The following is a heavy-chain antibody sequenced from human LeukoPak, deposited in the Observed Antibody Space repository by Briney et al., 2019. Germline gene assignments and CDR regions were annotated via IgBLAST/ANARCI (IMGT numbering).Heavy chain of an antibody. J-gene: IGHJ6*03. CDR3: AREMGIAVAGTQDPNYYYYMDV. CDR2: INTNTGNP. CDR1: GYTFTSYA. D-gene: IGHD6-19*01. Sequence: GASVKVSCKASGYTFTSYAMNWVRQAPGQGLEWMGWINTNTGNPTYAQGFTGRFVFSLDTSVSTAYLQISSLKAEDTAVYYCAREMGIAVAGTQDPNYYYYMDVWGKGTTVTVSS. V-gene: IGHV7-4-1*02.